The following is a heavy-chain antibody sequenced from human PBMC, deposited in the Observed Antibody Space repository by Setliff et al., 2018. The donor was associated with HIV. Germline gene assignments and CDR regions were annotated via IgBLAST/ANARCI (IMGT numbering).Heavy chain of an antibody. CDR1: GASISSSSHH. CDR2: IYYTGNT. V-gene: IGHV4-39*01. Sequence: KPSETLSLTCTVSGASISSSSHHWAWIRQPPGKGLEYIGNIYYTGNTHHNPSLESRVATSVDTSKNQFSLKLSSVTAADTAVYYCARIVRWELVATSTFFYYYMDVWGKGTTVTVSS. J-gene: IGHJ6*03. D-gene: IGHD1-26*01. CDR3: ARIVRWELVATSTFFYYYMDV.